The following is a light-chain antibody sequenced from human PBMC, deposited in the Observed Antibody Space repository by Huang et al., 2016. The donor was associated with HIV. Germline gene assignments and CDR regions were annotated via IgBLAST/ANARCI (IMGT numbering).Light chain of an antibody. J-gene: IGKJ5*01. CDR2: GAS. CDR3: QQYSNWPPLT. V-gene: IGKV3-15*01. CDR1: QSVASN. Sequence: EIMMTQSPATLSVSPGERVTLSCRASQSVASNLAWYQQKPGQAPRRRIYGASTRATGIPARFSGSGSGTEFTLTISSLQPEDFGVYYCQQYSNWPPLTFGQGTRLEIK.